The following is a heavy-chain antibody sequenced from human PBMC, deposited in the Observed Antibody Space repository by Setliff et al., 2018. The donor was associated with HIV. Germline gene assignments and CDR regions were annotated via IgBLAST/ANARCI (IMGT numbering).Heavy chain of an antibody. CDR3: ARATYYYDSSGYYYKSYYFDY. CDR1: GGSISSGSYY. V-gene: IGHV4-61*02. D-gene: IGHD3-22*01. J-gene: IGHJ4*02. CDR2: IYASGST. Sequence: SETLSLTCTVSGGSISSGSYYWSWIRQSAGKGLEWIGRIYASGSTNYNPSLKSRVTTSVDTSKNQFSLKLGSVTAADTAMYYCARATYYYDSSGYYYKSYYFDYWGQGTLVTVSS.